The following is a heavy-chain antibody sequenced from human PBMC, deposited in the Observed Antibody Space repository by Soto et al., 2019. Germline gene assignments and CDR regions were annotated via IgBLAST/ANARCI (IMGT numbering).Heavy chain of an antibody. CDR1: GFTFSSYS. J-gene: IGHJ2*01. CDR2: FSSSSSTI. D-gene: IGHD2-21*01. V-gene: IGHV3-48*01. Sequence: EVQLVESGGGLVQPGGSLRLSCAASGFTFSSYSMNWVRQAPGKGLEWVSYFSSSSSTIYYADSGKGRFTISRDNAKNSLYLQMNSLRAEDTAVYYCAREPSGDGDRGEDWYFDLWGRGTLVTVCS. CDR3: AREPSGDGDRGEDWYFDL.